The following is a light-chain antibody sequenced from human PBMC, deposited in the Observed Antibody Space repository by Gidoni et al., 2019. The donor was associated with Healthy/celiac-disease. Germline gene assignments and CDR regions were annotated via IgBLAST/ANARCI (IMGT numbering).Light chain of an antibody. Sequence: EIVMTQSPATLSVSPGERATISCRASQSVSSNLDWYQQKPGKAPRLLIYGASTRATGIPARFSGSGSGTEFTLTISSLQSEDFAVYYCQQYNNWPPWTFGQGTKVEIK. J-gene: IGKJ1*01. CDR1: QSVSSN. CDR2: GAS. V-gene: IGKV3-15*01. CDR3: QQYNNWPPWT.